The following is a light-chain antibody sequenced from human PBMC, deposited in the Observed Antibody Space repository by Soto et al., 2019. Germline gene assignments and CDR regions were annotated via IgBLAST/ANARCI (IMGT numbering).Light chain of an antibody. J-gene: IGKJ5*01. CDR1: QTVSNN. Sequence: EIVMTQSPVTLSVSPGERATLSCRASQTVSNNLAWYQRKPGQAPRLLIYGASTRATGVPARFSGSGSGTEFTLTISSLQSEDSAVYYCQQYTNCPLTLGQGTRLDIK. V-gene: IGKV3-15*01. CDR2: GAS. CDR3: QQYTNCPLT.